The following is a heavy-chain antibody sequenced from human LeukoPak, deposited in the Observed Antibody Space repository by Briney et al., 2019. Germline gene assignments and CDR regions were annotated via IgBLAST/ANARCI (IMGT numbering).Heavy chain of an antibody. V-gene: IGHV3-30*18. CDR3: AKDGSPYSSSSVPDY. Sequence: PGGSLRLSCGASGFTFSSYGMHWVRQAPGKGLEWVAVISYDGSNKYYADSVKGRFTISRDNSKNTLYLQMNSLRAEDAAVYYCAKDGSPYSSSSVPDYWGQGTLVTVSP. CDR1: GFTFSSYG. D-gene: IGHD6-6*01. J-gene: IGHJ4*02. CDR2: ISYDGSNK.